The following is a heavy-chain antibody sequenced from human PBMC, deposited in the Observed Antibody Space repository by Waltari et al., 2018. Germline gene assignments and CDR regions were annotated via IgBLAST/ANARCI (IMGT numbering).Heavy chain of an antibody. CDR1: GGSISSSSYY. V-gene: IGHV4-39*07. Sequence: QLQLQESGPGLVKPSETLSLTCTVSGGSISSSSYYWCWIRQPPGKGLEWVGGIYYTGSTYYNPSLKIRVTISVDTSKNQFSLKLSSVTAADTAVYYCARERVAAAPFDYWGQGTLVTVSS. D-gene: IGHD6-13*01. CDR3: ARERVAAAPFDY. CDR2: IYYTGST. J-gene: IGHJ4*02.